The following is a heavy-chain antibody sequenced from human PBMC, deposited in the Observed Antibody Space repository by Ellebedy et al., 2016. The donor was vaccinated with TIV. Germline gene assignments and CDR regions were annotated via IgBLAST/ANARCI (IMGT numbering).Heavy chain of an antibody. D-gene: IGHD5-24*01. Sequence: PGGSLRLSCAASGFTFSSYGMHWVRQAPGKGLEWVAVIWYDGSNKYYADSVKGRFTISRDNSKNTLYLQVNSLRAEDTAVYYCAKSRWLQPDYDYWGQGTLVTVSS. CDR3: AKSRWLQPDYDY. CDR2: IWYDGSNK. V-gene: IGHV3-30*02. J-gene: IGHJ4*02. CDR1: GFTFSSYG.